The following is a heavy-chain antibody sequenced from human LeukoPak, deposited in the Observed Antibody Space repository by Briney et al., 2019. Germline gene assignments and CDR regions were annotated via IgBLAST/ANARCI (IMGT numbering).Heavy chain of an antibody. CDR1: GFTFSSYA. Sequence: GGSLRLSCAASGFTFSSYAMSWVRQAPGKGLEWVSAISGSGGSTYYADSVKGRFTISRDNYKNTLYLQMNSLRAEDTAVYYCARLPIVVITSGGYWGQGTLVTVSS. V-gene: IGHV3-23*01. J-gene: IGHJ4*02. D-gene: IGHD3-22*01. CDR3: ARLPIVVITSGGY. CDR2: ISGSGGST.